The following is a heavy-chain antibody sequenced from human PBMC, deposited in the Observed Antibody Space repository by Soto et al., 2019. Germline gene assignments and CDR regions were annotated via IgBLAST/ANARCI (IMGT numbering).Heavy chain of an antibody. CDR3: ASGVVPVAGTYGWFDP. J-gene: IGHJ5*02. CDR2: INPNSGGT. D-gene: IGHD6-19*01. Sequence: GASVKVSCKASGYTFTGYYMHWVRQAPGQGLEWMGWINPNSGGTNYAQKFQGWVTMTRDTSISTAYMKLSSVTAADTAVYYCASGVVPVAGTYGWFDPWGQGTLVTVSS. CDR1: GYTFTGYY. V-gene: IGHV1-2*04.